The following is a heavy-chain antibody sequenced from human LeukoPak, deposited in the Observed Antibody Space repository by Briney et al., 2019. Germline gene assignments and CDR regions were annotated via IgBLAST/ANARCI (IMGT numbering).Heavy chain of an antibody. CDR2: ISGSGGST. CDR1: GFTFSNYA. D-gene: IGHD3-10*01. V-gene: IGHV3-23*01. Sequence: GGSLRLSCAASGFTFSNYAMSWVRQAPGKGLEWVASISGSGGSTYYADSVKGRFTISRYKSKNTPYLQLNRLRAEETAVYYCAKGEVIMVRGVISDWGQGTLVTVSS. CDR3: AKGEVIMVRGVISD. J-gene: IGHJ4*02.